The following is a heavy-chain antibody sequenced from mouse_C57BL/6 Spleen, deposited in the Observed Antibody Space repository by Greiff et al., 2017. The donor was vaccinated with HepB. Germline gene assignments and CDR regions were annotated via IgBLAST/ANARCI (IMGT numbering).Heavy chain of an antibody. CDR1: GYTFTSYT. Sequence: QVQLQQSGAELARPGASVKMSCKASGYTFTSYTMHWVKQRPGQGLEWIGYINPSSGYTKYNQKFKDKATLTADKSSSTAYMQLSSLTSEDSAVYYCATYCYDDYFDYWGQGTTLTVSS. V-gene: IGHV1-4*01. CDR2: INPSSGYT. D-gene: IGHD2-12*01. J-gene: IGHJ2*01. CDR3: ATYCYDDYFDY.